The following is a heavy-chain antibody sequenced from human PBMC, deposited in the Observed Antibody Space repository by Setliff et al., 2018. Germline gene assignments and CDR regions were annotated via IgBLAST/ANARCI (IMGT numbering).Heavy chain of an antibody. CDR3: SRDLVDYNGLVSYYSAY. CDR2: ISAYNGNT. D-gene: IGHD3-10*01. V-gene: IGHV1-18*01. Sequence: ASVKVSCKASGYTFTSYGINWVRQAPGQGLEWMGWISAYNGNTNYAQKLQGRVTMTTDTATRTTHMELRSLRSDDTAVYYCSRDLVDYNGLVSYYSAYWGQGTLVTVSS. J-gene: IGHJ4*02. CDR1: GYTFTSYG.